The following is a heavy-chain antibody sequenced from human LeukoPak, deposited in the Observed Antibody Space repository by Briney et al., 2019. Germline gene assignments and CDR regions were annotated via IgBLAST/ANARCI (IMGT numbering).Heavy chain of an antibody. J-gene: IGHJ4*02. CDR1: GYTFTSYG. D-gene: IGHD3-22*01. Sequence: PGASVKVSCKASGYTFTSYGISWVRQAPGQGLERMGWISAYNGNTNYAQKLQGRVTMTTDTSTSTAYMELRSLRSDDTAVYYCARYYYDSSGYPATDYWGQGTLVTVSS. CDR3: ARYYYDSSGYPATDY. V-gene: IGHV1-18*01. CDR2: ISAYNGNT.